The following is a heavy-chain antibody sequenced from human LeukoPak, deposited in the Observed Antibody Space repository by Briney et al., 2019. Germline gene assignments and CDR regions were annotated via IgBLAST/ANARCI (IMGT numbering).Heavy chain of an antibody. Sequence: ASVKVSCKASGYTFTSYGISWVRQAPGQGLEWMGWISAYNGNTNYAQKLQGRVTMTTDTSTSTAYMELRSLRSDDTAVYYCARANIGGIAAAASDYWDQGTLVTVSS. J-gene: IGHJ4*02. CDR1: GYTFTSYG. D-gene: IGHD6-13*01. CDR2: ISAYNGNT. CDR3: ARANIGGIAAAASDY. V-gene: IGHV1-18*01.